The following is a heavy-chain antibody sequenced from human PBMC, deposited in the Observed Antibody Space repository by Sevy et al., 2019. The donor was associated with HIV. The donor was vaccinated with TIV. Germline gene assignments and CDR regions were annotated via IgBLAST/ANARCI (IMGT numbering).Heavy chain of an antibody. Sequence: SETLSLTCAVYGGSFSGYYWSWIRQPPGKGLEWIGEINHSGSTNYNPSLKSRVTISVDTSKNQFSLKLSSVTAADTAVYYCARERRGRLTAQARGMDVWGQGTTVTVSS. V-gene: IGHV4-34*01. CDR2: INHSGST. CDR3: ARERRGRLTAQARGMDV. CDR1: GGSFSGYY. D-gene: IGHD6-6*01. J-gene: IGHJ6*02.